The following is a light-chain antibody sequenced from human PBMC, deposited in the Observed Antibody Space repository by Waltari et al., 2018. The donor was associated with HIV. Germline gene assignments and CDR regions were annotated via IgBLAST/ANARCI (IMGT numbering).Light chain of an antibody. CDR3: CSYAGTSTYVA. V-gene: IGLV2-23*02. CDR2: EVS. Sequence: QSALTQPASVSGSPGQSITISCTGTSSDVGSYNLVSWYQQHPGKAPKLTVYEVSKRTSGVSNRFHGSKSGNTASLTISWLQAEDEADYYCCSYAGTSTYVAFGGGTKLTVL. CDR1: SSDVGSYNL. J-gene: IGLJ2*01.